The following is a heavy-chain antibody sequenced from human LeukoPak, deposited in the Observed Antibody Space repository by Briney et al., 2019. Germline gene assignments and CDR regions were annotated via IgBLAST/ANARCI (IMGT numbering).Heavy chain of an antibody. J-gene: IGHJ4*02. CDR1: RFTFSSYA. Sequence: GGSLRLSCAASRFTFSSYAMSWVRQAPGKGLEWVSAISGSGGSTYYADSVKGRFTISRDNSKNTLYLQMNSLRAEDTAVYYCAKVSGITIFGVVIKTRSSFDYWGQGTLVTVSS. CDR3: AKVSGITIFGVVIKTRSSFDY. CDR2: ISGSGGST. V-gene: IGHV3-23*01. D-gene: IGHD3-3*01.